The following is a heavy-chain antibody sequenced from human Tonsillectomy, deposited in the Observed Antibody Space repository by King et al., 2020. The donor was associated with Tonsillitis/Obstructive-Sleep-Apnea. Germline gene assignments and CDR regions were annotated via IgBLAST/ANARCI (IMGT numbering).Heavy chain of an antibody. J-gene: IGHJ4*02. CDR3: ARGRGYSYGYYFDY. Sequence: VQLQESGRGLVKPSETLSLTCTVSGGSISSYYWSWIRQPPGKGLEWIGYIYYSGSTNYNPSLKSRVTISVDTSKNQFSLKLSSVTAADTAVYYCARGRGYSYGYYFDYWGQGTLVTVSS. CDR1: GGSISSYY. V-gene: IGHV4-59*01. CDR2: IYYSGST. D-gene: IGHD5-18*01.